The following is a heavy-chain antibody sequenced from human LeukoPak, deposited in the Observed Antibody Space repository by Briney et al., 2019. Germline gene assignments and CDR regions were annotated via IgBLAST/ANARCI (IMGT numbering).Heavy chain of an antibody. CDR1: GYSISSGYY. D-gene: IGHD2-15*01. Sequence: PSETLSLTCTVSGYSISSGYYWGWIRQPPGKGLEWIGEINHSGSTNYNPSLKSRVTISVDTSKNQFSLKLSSVTAADTAVYYCARETPLGVVAANDYWGQGILVTVSS. V-gene: IGHV4-38-2*02. CDR2: INHSGST. J-gene: IGHJ4*02. CDR3: ARETPLGVVAANDY.